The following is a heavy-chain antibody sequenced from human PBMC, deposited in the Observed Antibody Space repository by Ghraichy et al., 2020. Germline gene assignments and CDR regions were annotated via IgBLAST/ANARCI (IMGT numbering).Heavy chain of an antibody. CDR1: GFTFDNYA. CDR3: AKGRDYDFWSGYWVVNYDYAMDV. CDR2: ISGNGGHT. V-gene: IGHV3-64*02. D-gene: IGHD3-3*01. J-gene: IGHJ6*02. Sequence: GGSLRLSCAASGFTFDNYAIHWVRQAPGKGLEFVSIISGNGGHTYYADSVKGRVTISRDNSKNTVYLQMASLGVEDMAVYYCAKGRDYDFWSGYWVVNYDYAMDVWGHGTTVTV.